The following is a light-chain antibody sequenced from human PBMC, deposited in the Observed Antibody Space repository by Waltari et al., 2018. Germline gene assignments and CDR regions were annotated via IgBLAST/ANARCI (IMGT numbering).Light chain of an antibody. V-gene: IGLV2-14*03. CDR1: SSDVGGYNY. J-gene: IGLJ2*01. Sequence: QSALTQPASVSGSPGQSITISCTGTSSDVGGYNYVSWYQQHPGKAPKLMIYDVSTRPSGVSIRFAGSKSGSTASLTISGLQAEDEADYYCLSYTSSSLVIFGGGTKLTVL. CDR3: LSYTSSSLVI. CDR2: DVS.